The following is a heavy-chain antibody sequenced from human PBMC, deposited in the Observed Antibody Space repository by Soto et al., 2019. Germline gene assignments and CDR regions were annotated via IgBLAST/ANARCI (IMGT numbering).Heavy chain of an antibody. CDR3: ARDREYYDSSGLYFDY. CDR1: GGSISDYY. V-gene: IGHV4-59*01. Sequence: PSETLSLTCSVSGGSISDYYWSWIRQPPGKGLEWIGYTYYGWNTNYNPSLRSRVTISVDTSKNQFSLKLISVTAADTAVYYCARDREYYDSSGLYFDYWGQGTLV. D-gene: IGHD3-22*01. CDR2: TYYGWNT. J-gene: IGHJ4*02.